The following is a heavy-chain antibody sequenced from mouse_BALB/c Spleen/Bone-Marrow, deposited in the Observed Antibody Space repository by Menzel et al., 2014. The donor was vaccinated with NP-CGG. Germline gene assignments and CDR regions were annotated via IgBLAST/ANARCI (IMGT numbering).Heavy chain of an antibody. Sequence: EVKLVESGAELVKPGASVKLSCTPSGFNIKDTHMHWVKQRPEQGLEWIGRIDPANGNTKYDPNFQGKATIQADTSSNTASLQLISLTAEATAVYYCARGSANTAWFASWGQGTLVTVS. V-gene: IGHV14-3*02. J-gene: IGHJ3*01. CDR2: IDPANGNT. D-gene: IGHD5-1-1*01. CDR3: ARGSANTAWFAS. CDR1: GFNIKDTH.